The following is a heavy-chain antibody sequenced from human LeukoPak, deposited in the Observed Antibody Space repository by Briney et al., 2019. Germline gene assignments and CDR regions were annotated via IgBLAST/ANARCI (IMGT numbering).Heavy chain of an antibody. D-gene: IGHD6-19*01. V-gene: IGHV4-59*04. CDR1: GGSISSYY. Sequence: SETLSLTCTVSGGSISSYYWSWIRQPPGKGLEWIGNIYYSGSTYYNPSLKSRITISVDTSKNQFSLKLSSVTAADTAMYYCARREIAVTGTYDYWGQGTLVTVSS. CDR3: ARREIAVTGTYDY. CDR2: IYYSGST. J-gene: IGHJ4*02.